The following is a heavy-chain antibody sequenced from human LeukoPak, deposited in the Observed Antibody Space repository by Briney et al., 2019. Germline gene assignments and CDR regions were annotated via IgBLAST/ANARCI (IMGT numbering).Heavy chain of an antibody. CDR1: GGSISSYY. J-gene: IGHJ4*02. Sequence: SETLSLTCTVSGGSISSYYWSWIRQPPGKGLEWIGYIYYSGSTNYNPSLKSRVTISVDTSKNQFSLKLSSVNTADTAVYYCARLGRSSSWYRLDYWGQGTLVTVSS. CDR2: IYYSGST. D-gene: IGHD6-13*01. V-gene: IGHV4-59*08. CDR3: ARLGRSSSWYRLDY.